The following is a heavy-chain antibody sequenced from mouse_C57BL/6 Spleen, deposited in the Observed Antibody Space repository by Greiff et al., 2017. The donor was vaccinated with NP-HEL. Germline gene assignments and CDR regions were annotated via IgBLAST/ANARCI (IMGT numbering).Heavy chain of an antibody. V-gene: IGHV1-72*01. J-gene: IGHJ4*01. CDR3: ARASTMVTTNYAMDY. Sequence: QVQLQQPGAELVKPGASVKLSCKASGYTFTSYWMHWVKQRPGRGLEWIGRIAPNSGGTKYNEKFKSKATLSVDNPSSTAYMQLSSLTYEDSAVYYCARASTMVTTNYAMDYGGQGTSVTGSS. CDR2: IAPNSGGT. D-gene: IGHD2-2*01. CDR1: GYTFTSYW.